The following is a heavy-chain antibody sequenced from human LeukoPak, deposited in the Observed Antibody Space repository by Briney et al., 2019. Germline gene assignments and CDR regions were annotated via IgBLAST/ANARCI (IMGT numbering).Heavy chain of an antibody. CDR1: GFSFSDSA. CDR3: TRVVSEDCSGGSCYPPLDY. J-gene: IGHJ4*02. D-gene: IGHD2-15*01. CDR2: IRSKANSYAT. V-gene: IGHV3-73*01. Sequence: GGSLRLSCAASGFSFSDSAMHWVRQASGKGLEWVGRIRSKANSYATAYAASVKGRFTISRDDSENTAYLQMNSLKTEDTAVYYCTRVVSEDCSGGSCYPPLDYWGQGTLVTVSS.